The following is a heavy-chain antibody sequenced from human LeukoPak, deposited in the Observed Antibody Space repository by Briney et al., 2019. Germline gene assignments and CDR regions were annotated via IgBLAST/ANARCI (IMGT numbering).Heavy chain of an antibody. CDR2: ISGSGDST. D-gene: IGHD1-26*01. CDR3: ARSPERWALSFDY. Sequence: GVSLRLSCAASRFTFTNYAMSWVRQAPGKGLEWVSTISGSGDSTYYADSVKGRFTISRDNSKNTLSLQMNSLRAEDTAVYYCARSPERWALSFDYWGQGTLLTVSS. V-gene: IGHV3-23*01. CDR1: RFTFTNYA. J-gene: IGHJ4*02.